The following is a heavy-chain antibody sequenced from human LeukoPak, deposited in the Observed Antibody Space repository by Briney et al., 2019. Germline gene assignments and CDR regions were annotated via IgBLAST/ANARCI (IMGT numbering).Heavy chain of an antibody. Sequence: SETLSLTCTVSGGSISSYYWSWIRQPAGKGLEWIGRIYTSGSTNYNPSLKSRVTMSVDTSKNQFSLKLSSVTAADTAVYYCARAPGMGLSNGLTWFDPWGQGTLVTVSS. CDR3: ARAPGMGLSNGLTWFDP. V-gene: IGHV4-4*07. CDR1: GGSISSYY. CDR2: IYTSGST. J-gene: IGHJ5*02. D-gene: IGHD1-1*01.